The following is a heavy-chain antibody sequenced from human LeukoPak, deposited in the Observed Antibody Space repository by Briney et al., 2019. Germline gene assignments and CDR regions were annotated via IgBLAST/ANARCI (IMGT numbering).Heavy chain of an antibody. CDR2: IKQDGSEK. V-gene: IGHV3-7*03. CDR3: AKDSLLTVVSPVAAS. CDR1: GFTFRTYG. J-gene: IGHJ5*02. Sequence: GGSLSFSCAASGFTFRTYGLSWVGKAQGKGLEWVATIKQDGSEKYYVDSVKGRFAISRDNAKNSLFLQMNTLRVEDTAVYYCAKDSLLTVVSPVAASWGQGTLVTVSS. D-gene: IGHD4-23*01.